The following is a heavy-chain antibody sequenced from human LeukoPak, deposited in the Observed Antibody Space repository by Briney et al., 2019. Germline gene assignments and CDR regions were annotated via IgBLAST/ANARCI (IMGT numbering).Heavy chain of an antibody. CDR3: AKEARVDTAMFRGYGMDV. V-gene: IGHV3-23*01. Sequence: PGGSLRLSCAASGFSFSSYAMSWVRQAPGKGLEWVSAISGSGGSTYSADSVKGRFTISRDSSKNTLYLQMNSLRAEDTAVYYCAKEARVDTAMFRGYGMDVWGQGTTVTVSS. CDR2: ISGSGGST. D-gene: IGHD5-18*01. CDR1: GFSFSSYA. J-gene: IGHJ6*02.